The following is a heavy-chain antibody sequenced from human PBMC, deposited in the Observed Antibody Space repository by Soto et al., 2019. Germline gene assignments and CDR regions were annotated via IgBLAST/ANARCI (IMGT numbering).Heavy chain of an antibody. D-gene: IGHD6-6*01. J-gene: IGHJ6*02. Sequence: VSVKSRITINPDTSKNHFSLQLNSVTPEDTAVYYCARANEYTSSSGMDVWGQGTTVTVSS. CDR3: ARANEYTSSSGMDV. V-gene: IGHV6-1*01.